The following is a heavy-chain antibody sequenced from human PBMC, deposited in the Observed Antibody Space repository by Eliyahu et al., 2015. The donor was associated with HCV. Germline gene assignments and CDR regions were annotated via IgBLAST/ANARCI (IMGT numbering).Heavy chain of an antibody. V-gene: IGHV1-69*01. CDR1: GGTFSSYA. Sequence: QVQLVQSGAEVKKPGSSVKVSCKASGGTFSSYAISWVRQAPGQQVEWMGGRIPIFGTANYAQKFQGRVTITADESTSTAYMELSSLRSEDTAVYYCARASVHFKFSSGYYDYWGQGTLVTVSS. J-gene: IGHJ4*02. CDR3: ARASVHFKFSSGYYDY. CDR2: RIPIFGTA. D-gene: IGHD3-22*01.